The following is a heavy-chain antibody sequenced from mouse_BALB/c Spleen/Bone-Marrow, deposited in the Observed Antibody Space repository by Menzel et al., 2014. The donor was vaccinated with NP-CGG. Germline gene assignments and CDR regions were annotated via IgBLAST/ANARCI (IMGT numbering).Heavy chain of an antibody. V-gene: IGHV5-17*02. CDR3: ARGGNWDDFDV. D-gene: IGHD4-1*01. CDR2: ISSGSTAI. Sequence: EVKLVESGGGLVQPGGSRKLSCAASGFTFSTFGMHWVRQAPKKGLEWVAYISSGSTAIFYADTLKGRFTISRDNPENTLFLQMTSLRSEDTAMYYCARGGNWDDFDVWGAGTTVTVSS. CDR1: GFTFSTFG. J-gene: IGHJ1*01.